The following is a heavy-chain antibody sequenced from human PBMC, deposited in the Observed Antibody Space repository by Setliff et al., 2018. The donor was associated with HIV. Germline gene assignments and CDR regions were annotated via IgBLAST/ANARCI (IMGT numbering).Heavy chain of an antibody. D-gene: IGHD3-22*01. CDR2: ISYGGVT. J-gene: IGHJ4*02. CDR3: ARVPGRDYYDTSGDFDY. V-gene: IGHV4-39*07. Sequence: SETLSLTCTVSGGSISSSHDFWNWIRQPPGKGLEWIGAISYGGVTYYNPSLTSRVTISVDTSKNQFSLKVTSVTAADTAVYYCARVPGRDYYDTSGDFDYWGLGTLVTVSS. CDR1: GGSISSSHDF.